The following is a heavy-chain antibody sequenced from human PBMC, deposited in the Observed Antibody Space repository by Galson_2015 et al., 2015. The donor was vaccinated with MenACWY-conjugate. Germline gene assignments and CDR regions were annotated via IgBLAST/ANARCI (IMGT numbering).Heavy chain of an antibody. CDR1: GYSFTTYW. CDR3: ARTTLTGTVDY. D-gene: IGHD1-20*01. Sequence: QSGAEVKKPGESLKISCTGSGYSFTTYWIAWVRQMPGKGLERMGIIYPGDSDTRYRPSFQGQVTISADKSISTVYLQWNSLKASDTAMYYCARTTLTGTVDYWGQGTLVTVSS. V-gene: IGHV5-51*01. CDR2: IYPGDSDT. J-gene: IGHJ4*02.